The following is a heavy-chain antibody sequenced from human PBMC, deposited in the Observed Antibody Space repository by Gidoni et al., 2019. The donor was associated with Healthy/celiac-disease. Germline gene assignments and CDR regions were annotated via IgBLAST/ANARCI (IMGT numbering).Heavy chain of an antibody. V-gene: IGHV3-48*03. D-gene: IGHD3-10*01. J-gene: IGHJ4*02. CDR1: GFTFSSYE. CDR3: VRDLVTYFYDK. CDR2: ISSSGSSI. Sequence: EVQLVESGGGVVQPGGSLRLSCAASGFTFSSYEMNWVRQAPGKGLEWVSYISSSGSSIYYADSVKGRFTISRDNAKNSLYLQMNSLRAEDTAVYYCVRDLVTYFYDKWGQGSLVTVSS.